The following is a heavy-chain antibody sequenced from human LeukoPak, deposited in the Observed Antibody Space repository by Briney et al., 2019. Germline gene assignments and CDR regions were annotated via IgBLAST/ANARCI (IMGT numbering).Heavy chain of an antibody. V-gene: IGHV3-33*01. D-gene: IGHD1-7*01. CDR3: ARGLELRRYFDC. J-gene: IGHJ4*02. CDR2: IWYDGSNK. Sequence: GGSLRLSCAASGFTFSSYGMHWVRQAPGKGLEWVAVIWYDGSNKYYADSVKGRFTISRDNSKNTLYLQMNSLKAEDTAVYYCARGLELRRYFDCWGQGTLVTVSS. CDR1: GFTFSSYG.